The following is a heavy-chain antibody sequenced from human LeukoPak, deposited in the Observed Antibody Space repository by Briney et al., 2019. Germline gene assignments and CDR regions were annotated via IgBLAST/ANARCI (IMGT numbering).Heavy chain of an antibody. Sequence: PGGSLRLSCAASGFTFSSYSKNWVRQAPGKGLEWVSSISSSSSYIYYADSVKGRFTISRDNAKNSLYLQMNSLRAEDTAVYYCARDPAGRFQYEFDYWGQGTLVTVSS. J-gene: IGHJ4*02. CDR3: ARDPAGRFQYEFDY. V-gene: IGHV3-21*01. CDR2: ISSSSSYI. D-gene: IGHD1-26*01. CDR1: GFTFSSYS.